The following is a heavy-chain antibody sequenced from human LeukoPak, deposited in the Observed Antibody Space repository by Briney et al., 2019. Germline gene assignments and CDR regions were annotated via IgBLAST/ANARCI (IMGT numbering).Heavy chain of an antibody. J-gene: IGHJ4*02. CDR2: IIPILGIA. Sequence: SVKVSCKASGGTSSSYTISWVRQAPGQGLEWMGRIIPILGIANYAQKFQGRVTITADKSTSTAYMELSSLRSEDTAVYYCARGYSGYDSWFDYWGQGTLVTVSS. V-gene: IGHV1-69*02. CDR3: ARGYSGYDSWFDY. CDR1: GGTSSSYT. D-gene: IGHD5-12*01.